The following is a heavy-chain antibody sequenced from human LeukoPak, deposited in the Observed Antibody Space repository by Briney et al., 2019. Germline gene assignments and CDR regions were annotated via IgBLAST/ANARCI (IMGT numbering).Heavy chain of an antibody. D-gene: IGHD6-13*01. V-gene: IGHV3-30-3*01. CDR3: ARGRYSSSWQNWFDP. CDR1: GFTFSSYW. J-gene: IGHJ5*02. CDR2: ISYDGSNK. Sequence: GGSLRLSCAASGFTFSSYWMHWVRRAPGKGLEWVAVISYDGSNKYYADSVKGRFTISRDNSKNTLYLQMNSLRAEDTAVYYCARGRYSSSWQNWFDPWGQGTLVTVSS.